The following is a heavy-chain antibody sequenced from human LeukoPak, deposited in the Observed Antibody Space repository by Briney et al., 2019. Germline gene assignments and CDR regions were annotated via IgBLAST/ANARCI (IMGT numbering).Heavy chain of an antibody. CDR2: ISGSGGST. D-gene: IGHD2-15*01. CDR1: GFTFSSYA. V-gene: IGHV3-23*01. J-gene: IGHJ4*02. Sequence: PGGSLRLSCAASGFTFSSYAMSWVRQAPGKGLEWVSAISGSGGSTYYADSVKGRFTISRDNSKNTLYLQMNSLRAEDTAVYYCAKDSPSYCSGGSCYFTEGYWGQGTLVTVSS. CDR3: AKDSPSYCSGGSCYFTEGY.